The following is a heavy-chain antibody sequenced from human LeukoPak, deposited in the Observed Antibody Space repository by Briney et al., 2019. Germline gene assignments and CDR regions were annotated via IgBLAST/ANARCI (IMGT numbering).Heavy chain of an antibody. V-gene: IGHV4-61*08. CDR1: GGSVSSGGYY. CDR2: IFYNGGT. CDR3: ARGSNHFDY. J-gene: IGHJ4*02. D-gene: IGHD1-14*01. Sequence: SETLSLTCTVSGGSVSSGGYYWSWIRQPPGKTLEWIGYIFYNGGTNYNPSLRSRVTISQDTSRNQFSLKVTSVTAADTAVYYCARGSNHFDYWGPGTLVTVSS.